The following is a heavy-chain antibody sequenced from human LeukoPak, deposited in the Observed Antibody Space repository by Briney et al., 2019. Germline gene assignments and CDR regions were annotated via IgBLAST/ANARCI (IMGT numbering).Heavy chain of an antibody. V-gene: IGHV3-30*02. J-gene: IGHJ4*02. CDR2: IRYDGSNK. CDR1: GFTFSSYG. Sequence: GGSLRLSCAASGFTFSSYGMHWVRQAPGKGLEWVAFIRYDGSNKYYADSVKGRFTISRDNSKNTLYLQMNSLRAEDTAVYYCARHVGLYSYGRGGFDYWGQGTLVTVSS. D-gene: IGHD5-18*01. CDR3: ARHVGLYSYGRGGFDY.